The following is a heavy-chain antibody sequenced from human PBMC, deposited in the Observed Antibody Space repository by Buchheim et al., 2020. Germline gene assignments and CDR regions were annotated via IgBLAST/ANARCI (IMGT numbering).Heavy chain of an antibody. D-gene: IGHD3-16*01. Sequence: QVQLVESGGGVVQPGRSLRLSCAASGFTFSSYGMHWVRQAPGKGLEWVAVISYDGSNKYYADSVKGRFTISSDNSKNTLYLQMNSLRAEDTAVYYCAKIRLTYVDYYYYGMDVWGQGTT. CDR1: GFTFSSYG. J-gene: IGHJ6*02. V-gene: IGHV3-30*18. CDR2: ISYDGSNK. CDR3: AKIRLTYVDYYYYGMDV.